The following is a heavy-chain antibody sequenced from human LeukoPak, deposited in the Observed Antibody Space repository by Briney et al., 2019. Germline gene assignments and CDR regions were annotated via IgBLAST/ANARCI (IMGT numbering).Heavy chain of an antibody. J-gene: IGHJ4*02. Sequence: SQTLSLTCTVSGGSISSGSYYWSWIRQPAGKGLEWIGRIYTSGSTNYNPSLKSRVTISVDTSKNQFSLKLTSVTAADTAVYYCARGRGAMGYYFDYWGQGTLVTVSS. CDR1: GGSISSGSYY. D-gene: IGHD5-18*01. CDR2: IYTSGST. V-gene: IGHV4-61*02. CDR3: ARGRGAMGYYFDY.